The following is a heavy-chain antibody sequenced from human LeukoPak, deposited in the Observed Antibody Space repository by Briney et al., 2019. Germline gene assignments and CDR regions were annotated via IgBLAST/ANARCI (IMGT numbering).Heavy chain of an antibody. V-gene: IGHV1-18*03. D-gene: IGHD6-19*01. CDR1: GYTFTSYG. J-gene: IGHJ4*02. Sequence: ASVKVSCKASGYTFTSYGTTWVRQAPGQGLEWMGWISGYNGNTNYAQNLQGRVTMTTDTSTSTAYMGLRSLRSDDMAVYYCARDPRKSSTVAAWGSLDYWGQGTLVTVSS. CDR2: ISGYNGNT. CDR3: ARDPRKSSTVAAWGSLDY.